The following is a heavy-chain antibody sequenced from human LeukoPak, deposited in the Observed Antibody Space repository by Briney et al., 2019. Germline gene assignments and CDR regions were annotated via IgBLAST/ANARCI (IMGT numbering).Heavy chain of an antibody. Sequence: GGSLRLSCAASGFTFSSYAMTWVRQAPGKGLEWVSTISGSGDSTYYADSVKGRFTISRDNSKNTLYLQMNSLRGEDTAAYHCAKTISGYCSTTSCLNWFDPWGQGTLVTVSS. CDR3: AKTISGYCSTTSCLNWFDP. CDR1: GFTFSSYA. CDR2: ISGSGDST. J-gene: IGHJ5*02. D-gene: IGHD2-2*03. V-gene: IGHV3-23*01.